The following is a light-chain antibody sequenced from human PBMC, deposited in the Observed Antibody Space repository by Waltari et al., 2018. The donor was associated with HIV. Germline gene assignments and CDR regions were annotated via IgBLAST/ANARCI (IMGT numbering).Light chain of an antibody. CDR2: ASS. Sequence: DIQMTQSPSSLSASVGDTVTITGRASQSVDVYVNCSQNKPGKAPKLLIFASSRLQSGVPSRCSGSRYETDFSLTITGLQPEDFATYFCQQSDDTPYTFGQGTKLEIK. V-gene: IGKV1-39*01. J-gene: IGKJ2*01. CDR1: QSVDVY. CDR3: QQSDDTPYT.